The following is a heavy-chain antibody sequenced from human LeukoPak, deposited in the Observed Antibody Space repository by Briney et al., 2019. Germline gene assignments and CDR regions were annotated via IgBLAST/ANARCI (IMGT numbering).Heavy chain of an antibody. CDR3: ASEYQQPLDY. Sequence: NPGGSLRLSCAASGYTFSSYSMNWARHAPRKGLEWVSSISCGSSFKYYADSVKGRFTISRDNDKNSLYLQMSSLRAEDTAVYYCASEYQQPLDYWGQGALVTVSS. CDR2: ISCGSSFK. J-gene: IGHJ4*02. V-gene: IGHV3-21*01. CDR1: GYTFSSYS. D-gene: IGHD2-2*01.